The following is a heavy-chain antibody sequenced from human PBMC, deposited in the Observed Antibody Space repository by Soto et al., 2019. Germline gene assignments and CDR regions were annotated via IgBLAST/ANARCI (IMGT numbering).Heavy chain of an antibody. J-gene: IGHJ6*02. CDR2: LIPMFGTT. Sequence: QVQLVQSGAEVKTPGSSVKVSCKASGGTFSSYSINWVRQAPGQGLEWMGRLIPMFGTTDYAQRFQGRVTFTADESTSTASMEVTNLTSEDTAVYYCARAVVLTFTRFYEMDGWGHGTTVTVSS. D-gene: IGHD3-9*01. CDR1: GGTFSSYS. V-gene: IGHV1-69*18. CDR3: ARAVVLTFTRFYEMDG.